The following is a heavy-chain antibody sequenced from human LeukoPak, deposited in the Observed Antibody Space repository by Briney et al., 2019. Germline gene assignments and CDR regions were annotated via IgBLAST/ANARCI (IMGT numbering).Heavy chain of an antibody. V-gene: IGHV4-39*01. CDR2: IYYSGNT. Sequence: SATLSLTCTVSGGSISSSTYYWGWIRQPPGKGLEWIGSIYYSGNTSYNPSLKSRVTISVDTSKNQYSLKLRSVTAADTAVNYCARYKATPGRRNFDGGGQGTLVTVSS. D-gene: IGHD6-13*01. CDR3: ARYKATPGRRNFDG. CDR1: GGSISSSTYY. J-gene: IGHJ4*02.